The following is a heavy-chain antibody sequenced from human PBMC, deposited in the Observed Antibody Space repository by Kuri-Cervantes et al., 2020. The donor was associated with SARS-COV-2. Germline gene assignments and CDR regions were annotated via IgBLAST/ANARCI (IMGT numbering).Heavy chain of an antibody. CDR3: ARSGGITMVQGVTWDWFDP. D-gene: IGHD3-10*01. J-gene: IGHJ5*02. CDR2: INPNSGGT. Sequence: ASVKVSCKASGGTFSSYAISWVRQAPGQGLEWMGWINPNSGGTNYAQKFQGRVTMTRDTSISTAYMELSRLRSDDTAVYYCARSGGITMVQGVTWDWFDPWGQGTLVTVSS. V-gene: IGHV1-2*02. CDR1: GGTFSSYA.